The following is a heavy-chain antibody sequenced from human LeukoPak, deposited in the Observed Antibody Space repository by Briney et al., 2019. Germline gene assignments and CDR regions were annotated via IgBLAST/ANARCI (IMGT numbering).Heavy chain of an antibody. J-gene: IGHJ4*02. D-gene: IGHD3-10*01. CDR1: GGSVSSYY. CDR3: ARGVLWFGESSHHFDY. Sequence: SETLSLTCTVSGGSVSSYYWSWIRQPAGKGLEWIGRIYVSGSTKYSPSLKSRVTMPLDTSKNQFSLKLSSVTAADTAVYFCARGVLWFGESSHHFDYWGQGTLVTVSS. CDR2: IYVSGST. V-gene: IGHV4-4*07.